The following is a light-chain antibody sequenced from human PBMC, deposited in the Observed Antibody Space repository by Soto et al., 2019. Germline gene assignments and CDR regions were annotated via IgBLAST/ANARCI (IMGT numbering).Light chain of an antibody. V-gene: IGKV1-5*03. CDR1: QSISSW. J-gene: IGKJ2*01. Sequence: DIQMTQSPSTLSASVGDRVTITCRASQSISSWLAWYHQKPGKAPKLLIYKASSLESGVPSRFSGSGSGTEFTLTISSLQPDDFANYYGQQYNSYPYTFGQGTKLESK. CDR3: QQYNSYPYT. CDR2: KAS.